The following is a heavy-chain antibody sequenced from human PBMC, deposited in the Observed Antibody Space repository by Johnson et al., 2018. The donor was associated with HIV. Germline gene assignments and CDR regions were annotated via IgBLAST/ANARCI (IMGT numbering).Heavy chain of an antibody. CDR1: GFTFSSYW. CDR2: INSDGSST. CDR3: ARDRKWLAARSGDAVDI. D-gene: IGHD6-6*01. J-gene: IGHJ3*02. Sequence: VQLVESGGGLVQPGGSLRLSCAASGFTFSSYWMHWVRQAPGKGLVWVSRINSDGSSTRYADSVKGRFTISRDNAKNTLYLQMNSRRAEDTAVYYCARDRKWLAARSGDAVDIWGQGTMVTVSS. V-gene: IGHV3-74*01.